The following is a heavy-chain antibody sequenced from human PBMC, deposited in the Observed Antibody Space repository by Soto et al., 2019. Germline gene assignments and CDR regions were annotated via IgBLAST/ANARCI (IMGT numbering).Heavy chain of an antibody. J-gene: IGHJ6*02. Sequence: GGSLRLSCSGSGFIFSSFWMHWVRQGPGKGLEWVSRINGDGASLAYAESVKGRFSISRDNVKNTLHLQMNSLGVDDTAVYFCAREGSLGLDVWGRGTTVTVSS. CDR2: INGDGASL. V-gene: IGHV3-74*03. CDR3: AREGSLGLDV. D-gene: IGHD3-10*01. CDR1: GFIFSSFW.